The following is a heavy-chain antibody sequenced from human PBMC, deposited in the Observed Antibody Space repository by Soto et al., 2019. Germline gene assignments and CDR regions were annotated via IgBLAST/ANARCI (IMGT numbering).Heavy chain of an antibody. CDR1: GFTFDVSA. CDR3: AKDRTRYATSPSVDL. D-gene: IGHD5-12*01. CDR2: VTWNSANV. Sequence: DVQLVESGGGLVQPGSSLRLSCAASGFTFDVSAMHWVRQAPGKGLEWVATVTWNSANVGYADSVKGRFTVSRDNAKNTLHLHMSSLRHEHTAFYYCAKDRTRYATSPSVDLWCQGDRVTVSS. J-gene: IGHJ4*02. V-gene: IGHV3-9*01.